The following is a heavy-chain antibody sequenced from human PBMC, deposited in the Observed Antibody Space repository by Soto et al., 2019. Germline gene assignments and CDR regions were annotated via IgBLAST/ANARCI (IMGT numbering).Heavy chain of an antibody. CDR2: ISGSGGST. CDR1: GFTFSSYA. Sequence: GGSLRLSCAASGFTFSSYAMSWVRQAPGKGLERVSAISGSGGSTYYADSVKGRFTISRDNSKNTLYLQMTSLRAEDTAVYYCAKDTKGAEFWSAVCYFDYWGQGTLVTVSS. D-gene: IGHD3-3*01. J-gene: IGHJ4*02. CDR3: AKDTKGAEFWSAVCYFDY. V-gene: IGHV3-23*01.